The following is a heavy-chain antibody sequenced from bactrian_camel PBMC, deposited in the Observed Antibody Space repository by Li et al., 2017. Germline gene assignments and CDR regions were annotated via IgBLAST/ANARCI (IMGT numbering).Heavy chain of an antibody. CDR2: IVSDGSNT. J-gene: IGHJ4*01. V-gene: IGHV3S2*01. CDR1: GFTFGNNH. D-gene: IGHD5*01. CDR3: TVSTGRGDSY. Sequence: DVQLVESGGGLVQPGGSLRLSCAASGFTFGNNHMSWVRQAPGKGLEWVSRIVSDGSNTYYADSVKGRFTVSQDSAENTVNLQMNSLNTDDTALYYCTVSTGRGDSYWGQGTQVTVS.